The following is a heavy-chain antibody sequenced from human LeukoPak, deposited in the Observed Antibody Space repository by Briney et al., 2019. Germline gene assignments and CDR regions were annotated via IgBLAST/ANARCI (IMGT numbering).Heavy chain of an antibody. D-gene: IGHD5-18*01. Sequence: GGSLRLSCAASGFTFSSYGMPWVRQAPGKGLEWVAVIWYDGSNKYYADSVKGRFTISRDNSKNTLYLQMNSLRAEDTAVYYCAKATPRGYSYGYPDYWGQGTLVTVSS. CDR3: AKATPRGYSYGYPDY. J-gene: IGHJ4*02. CDR2: IWYDGSNK. V-gene: IGHV3-33*06. CDR1: GFTFSSYG.